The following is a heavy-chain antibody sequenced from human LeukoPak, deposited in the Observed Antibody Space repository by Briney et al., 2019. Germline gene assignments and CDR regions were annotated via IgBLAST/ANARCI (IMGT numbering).Heavy chain of an antibody. Sequence: SGGSQRLSCAAAGFTFSNYWMHWVRQAPGKGLVWVSRIKSDGRTNYADSVKGRFTISRDNAKKTVSLQMNSLRAEDTGVYYCARAPSEIGGYYPEYFRHWGQGTLVTVSS. CDR2: IKSDGRT. J-gene: IGHJ1*01. V-gene: IGHV3-74*01. CDR1: GFTFSNYW. D-gene: IGHD3-22*01. CDR3: ARAPSEIGGYYPEYFRH.